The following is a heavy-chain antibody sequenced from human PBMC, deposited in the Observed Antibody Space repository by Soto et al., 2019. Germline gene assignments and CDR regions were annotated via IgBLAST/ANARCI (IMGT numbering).Heavy chain of an antibody. CDR3: ARGQRFSAWFDP. Sequence: QVHLQESGPGLVKPSETLSLTCSVSGGTISGYYWTWIRQPAGKGLEWIGRIYSSGNTKYNPSLQSRVTMSLDTSNNQFSLRLTSVTAAATAVYYCARGQRFSAWFDPWGQGTLVTVSS. D-gene: IGHD3-3*01. CDR1: GGTISGYY. CDR2: IYSSGNT. J-gene: IGHJ5*02. V-gene: IGHV4-4*07.